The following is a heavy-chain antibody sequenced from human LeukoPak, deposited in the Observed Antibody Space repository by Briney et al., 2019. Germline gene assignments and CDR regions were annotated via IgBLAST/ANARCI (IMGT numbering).Heavy chain of an antibody. CDR2: ISGSGGST. D-gene: IGHD2/OR15-2a*01. CDR1: GFTFSSYA. Sequence: GGSLRLSCAASGFTFSSYAMSWVRQAPAKGLERVSAISGSGGSTYYADSVKGRFTISRDNSKNTLYLQMNSLRAEDTAVYYCANGGNINDAFDIWGQGTMVTVSS. V-gene: IGHV3-23*01. J-gene: IGHJ3*02. CDR3: ANGGNINDAFDI.